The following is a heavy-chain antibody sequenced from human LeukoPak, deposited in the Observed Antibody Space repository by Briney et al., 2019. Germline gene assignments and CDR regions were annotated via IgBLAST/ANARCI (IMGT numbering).Heavy chain of an antibody. CDR2: IKQDGSEK. V-gene: IGHV3-7*01. Sequence: GGSLRLSCAASGFTFSNSWMSWVRQASGKGLEWVANIKQDGSEKYYVDSVKGRFTISRDNAKNSLYLQMNSLRAADTAVYYCARDGDTVLTRGYYYYMDVWGKGTTVTVSS. D-gene: IGHD4-23*01. J-gene: IGHJ6*03. CDR3: ARDGDTVLTRGYYYYMDV. CDR1: GFTFSNSW.